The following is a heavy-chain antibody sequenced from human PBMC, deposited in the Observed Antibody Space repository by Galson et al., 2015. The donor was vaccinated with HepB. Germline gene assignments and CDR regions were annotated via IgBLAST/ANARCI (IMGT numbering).Heavy chain of an antibody. J-gene: IGHJ4*02. CDR2: INAADGNT. Sequence: SVKVSCKASGSTFTNNAIHWVRQAPGQRPEWMGWINAADGNTRYSQKFQGRVTITRDTSASTAYMDLSSLRPEGTAVYYCARWYYFDNSGHYDYWGQGTLVTVSS. CDR3: ARWYYFDNSGHYDY. CDR1: GSTFTNNA. V-gene: IGHV1-3*01. D-gene: IGHD3-22*01.